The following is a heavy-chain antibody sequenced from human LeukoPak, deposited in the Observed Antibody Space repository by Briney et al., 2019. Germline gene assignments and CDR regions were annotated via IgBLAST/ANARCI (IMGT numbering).Heavy chain of an antibody. Sequence: ASVKVSCKASGYTFTSYGISWVRQAPGQGLKWMGWISAYNGNTNYAQKLQGRVTMTTDTSTSTAYMELRSLRSDDTAVYYCARVGSYYGSGSYPDYWGQGTLVTVS. CDR3: ARVGSYYGSGSYPDY. V-gene: IGHV1-18*01. CDR1: GYTFTSYG. J-gene: IGHJ4*02. D-gene: IGHD3-10*01. CDR2: ISAYNGNT.